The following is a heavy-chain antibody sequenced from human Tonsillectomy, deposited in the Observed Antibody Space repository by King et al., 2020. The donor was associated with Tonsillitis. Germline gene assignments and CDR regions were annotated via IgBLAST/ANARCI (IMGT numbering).Heavy chain of an antibody. J-gene: IGHJ4*02. CDR3: AKARQWLVHFDY. CDR2: ISSDGRKK. D-gene: IGHD6-19*01. V-gene: IGHV3-30*18. CDR1: GFTFSSYG. Sequence: VQLVESGGGVFQPVRSLRLSCAASGFTFSSYGIHWVRQAPGKGLECVSVISSDGRKKYYADSVRGRFTISRDNSKNTLYLQMNSLRADDTAVYYCAKARQWLVHFDYWGQGTLVTVSS.